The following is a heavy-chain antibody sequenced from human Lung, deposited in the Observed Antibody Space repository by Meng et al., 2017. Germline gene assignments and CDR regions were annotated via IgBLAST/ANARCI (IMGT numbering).Heavy chain of an antibody. Sequence: QVQLVQSGAEGKKPGSSVKVDCKTSGGSFSTHTFSWVRQAPGQGLEWMGGLIAVFDKTKAAPRFQDRVTFTADESTSTAYMELSSLTFDDTAVYFCARGRRNEPLFDYWGQGTLVTVSS. CDR1: GGSFSTHT. J-gene: IGHJ4*02. D-gene: IGHD1-14*01. CDR2: LIAVFDKT. CDR3: ARGRRNEPLFDY. V-gene: IGHV1-69*13.